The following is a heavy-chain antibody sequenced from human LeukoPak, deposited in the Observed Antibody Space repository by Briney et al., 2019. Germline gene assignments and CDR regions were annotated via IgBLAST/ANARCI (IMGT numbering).Heavy chain of an antibody. CDR1: GFTFSSYG. J-gene: IGHJ4*02. D-gene: IGHD2-15*01. CDR3: ARAEYCSGGSCYGSDY. CDR2: IWYDGSNK. Sequence: GGSLRLSCAASGFTFSSYGMHWVRQAPGKGLEGVAVIWYDGSNKYYADSVKGRFTISRDNSKNTLYLQMNSLRAEDTAVYYCARAEYCSGGSCYGSDYWGQGTLVTVSS. V-gene: IGHV3-33*01.